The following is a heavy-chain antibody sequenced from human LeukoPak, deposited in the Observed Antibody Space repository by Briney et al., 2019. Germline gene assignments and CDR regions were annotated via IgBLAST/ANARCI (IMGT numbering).Heavy chain of an antibody. J-gene: IGHJ4*02. Sequence: GGSLRLSCAASGFTFSTYSMNWVRQAPGKGLEWVANIKEDGSDKRYAESVKGRFTISRDNAENTVYLQMNSLRAEDTAVYYCSRGNWGSSGGHCWGQGTLVTVSS. CDR3: SRGNWGSSGGHC. CDR1: GFTFSTYS. D-gene: IGHD7-27*01. V-gene: IGHV3-7*01. CDR2: IKEDGSDK.